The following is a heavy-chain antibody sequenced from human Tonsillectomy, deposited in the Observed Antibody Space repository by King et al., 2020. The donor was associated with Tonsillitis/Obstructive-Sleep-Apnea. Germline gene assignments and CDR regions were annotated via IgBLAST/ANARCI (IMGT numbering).Heavy chain of an antibody. V-gene: IGHV5-51*01. Sequence: QLVQSGAEVKKAGESLKISCKGSGYSFTTYWIGWVRQMPGKGLEWMGNMYPGDSDTRYSPSFQGQVTISADKSISTAYLQWSSLKASDTAMYYCARRSNYFASASDFDCWGQGTLVTVSA. CDR3: ARRSNYFASASDFDC. CDR1: GYSFTTYW. CDR2: MYPGDSDT. J-gene: IGHJ4*02. D-gene: IGHD3-22*01.